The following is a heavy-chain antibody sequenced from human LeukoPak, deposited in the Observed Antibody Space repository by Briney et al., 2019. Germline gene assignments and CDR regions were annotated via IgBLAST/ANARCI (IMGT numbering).Heavy chain of an antibody. CDR1: GGSISSGSYY. Sequence: PSETLSLTCTVSGGSISSGSYYWSWIRQPAGKGLEWIGRIYTSGSTNYNPSLKSRVTISVDTSKNQFSLKLSSATAADTAVYYCAREPYYYGSGSPTDWGQGTLVTVSS. CDR3: AREPYYYGSGSPTD. D-gene: IGHD3-10*01. CDR2: IYTSGST. V-gene: IGHV4-61*02. J-gene: IGHJ4*02.